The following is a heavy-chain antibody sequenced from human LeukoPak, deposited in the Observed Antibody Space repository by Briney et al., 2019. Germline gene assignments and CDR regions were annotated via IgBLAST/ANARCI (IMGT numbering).Heavy chain of an antibody. D-gene: IGHD3-3*01. CDR3: ARDFEAKNYDFWSVARDYYYYMDV. CDR2: IIPIFGTA. V-gene: IGHV1-69*05. J-gene: IGHJ6*03. CDR1: GYTFTTYD. Sequence: SVKVSCKASGYTFTTYDINWVRQAPGQGLEWMGGIIPIFGTANYAQKFQGRVTITTDESTSTAYMELSSLRSEDTAVYYCARDFEAKNYDFWSVARDYYYYMDVWGKGTTVTVSS.